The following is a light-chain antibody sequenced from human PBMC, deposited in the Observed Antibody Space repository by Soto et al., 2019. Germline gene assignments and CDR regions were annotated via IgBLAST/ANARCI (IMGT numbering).Light chain of an antibody. CDR1: QSVLYSSNNNNY. V-gene: IGKV4-1*01. Sequence: DIVMTQSPDSLAVSLGERATINCKSSQSVLYSSNNNNYLAWYQQKPGQPPNLLMYWASTRESGVPDRFSGSGSGTDFTLTISNLQAEDVAVYYCQQYYGAPHTFGQGTKLEIK. CDR2: WAS. CDR3: QQYYGAPHT. J-gene: IGKJ2*01.